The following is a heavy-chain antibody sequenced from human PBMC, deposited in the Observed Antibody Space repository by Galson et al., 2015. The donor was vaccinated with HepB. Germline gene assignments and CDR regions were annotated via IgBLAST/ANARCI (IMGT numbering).Heavy chain of an antibody. CDR2: IYYGGST. J-gene: IGHJ4*02. Sequence: ETLSLTCTVSGVSISNSDYYWGWIRQPPGKGLEWIGIIYYGGSTNYDPSLRSRVTISVDMSKNQFSLQLNSVTAADTAVYYCARGGRKSYDFWGQGTLVTVSS. V-gene: IGHV4-39*07. D-gene: IGHD1-14*01. CDR1: GVSISNSDYY. CDR3: ARGGRKSYDF.